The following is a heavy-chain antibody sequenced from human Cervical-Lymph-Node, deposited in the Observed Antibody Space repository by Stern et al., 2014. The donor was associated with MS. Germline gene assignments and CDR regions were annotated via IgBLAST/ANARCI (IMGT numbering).Heavy chain of an antibody. D-gene: IGHD6-6*01. Sequence: EVQLVESGAEVKKPGASLTLSCKGSGYSITNYWIGRVRLMHGQGLDWMGLIYPSASDTRSSPSFQGQVPISADKSISTAYLQWSRLKASDTAMYYCARAEQLVDYWGQGTLVTVSS. V-gene: IGHV5-51*01. CDR2: IYPSASDT. CDR1: GYSITNYW. CDR3: ARAEQLVDY. J-gene: IGHJ4*02.